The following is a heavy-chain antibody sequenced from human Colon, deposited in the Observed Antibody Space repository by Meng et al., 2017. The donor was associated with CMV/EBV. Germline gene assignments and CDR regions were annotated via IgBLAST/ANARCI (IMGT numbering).Heavy chain of an antibody. V-gene: IGHV3-7*01. J-gene: IGHJ4*02. Sequence: GESLKISCAASGFTFSSYWMSWVRQAPGKGLEWVANIKEDGSDKYYVDSVKGRFTISRDNAKNSLYLQMNSLRAEDTALYYCARDTAGDYWGQGTLVTVSS. CDR3: ARDTAGDY. CDR2: IKEDGSDK. CDR1: GFTFSSYW. D-gene: IGHD5-18*01.